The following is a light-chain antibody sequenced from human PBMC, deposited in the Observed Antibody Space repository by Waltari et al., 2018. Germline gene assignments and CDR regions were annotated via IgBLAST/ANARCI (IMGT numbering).Light chain of an antibody. CDR1: SSDVGGYHY. CDR2: YVS. J-gene: IGLJ2*01. V-gene: IGLV2-14*03. Sequence: QSALTQPASVSGSPGQSITISCTGTSSDVGGYHYVSWYQQHPGKAPKLMIYYVSNRPSVVSNRCSGSKAGNTASLTISGLQAEDEADYYCSSYTSSSTVVFGGGTKLTVL. CDR3: SSYTSSSTVV.